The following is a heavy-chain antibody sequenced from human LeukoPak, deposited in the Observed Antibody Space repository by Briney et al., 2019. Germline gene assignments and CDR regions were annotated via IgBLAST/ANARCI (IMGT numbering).Heavy chain of an antibody. D-gene: IGHD3-22*01. CDR1: GFTFSSYA. CDR3: ARDKRDYYDSSGDPAY. CDR2: ISYDGGNK. V-gene: IGHV3-30*04. J-gene: IGHJ4*02. Sequence: GGSLRLSCAASGFTFSSYAMHWVRQAPGKGLEWVAVISYDGGNKYYADSVKGRFTISRDNSKNTLYLQMNSLRSDDTAVYYCARDKRDYYDSSGDPAYWGQGTLVTVSS.